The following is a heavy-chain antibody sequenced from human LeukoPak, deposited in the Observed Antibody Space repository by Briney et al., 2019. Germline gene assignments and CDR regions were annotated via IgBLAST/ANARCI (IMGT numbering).Heavy chain of an antibody. J-gene: IGHJ4*02. CDR2: INQDGSEK. CDR1: GLTFRSFW. CDR3: ARERDGRFFDY. Sequence: GGSLRLSCAVSGLTFRSFWMSWVRQAPGKGLEWVANINQDGSEKYFVDSVKGRFTISRDNSKNSLHLQMNTLRAEDTALYYCARERDGRFFDYWGQGTLVTVSS. V-gene: IGHV3-7*01. D-gene: IGHD5-24*01.